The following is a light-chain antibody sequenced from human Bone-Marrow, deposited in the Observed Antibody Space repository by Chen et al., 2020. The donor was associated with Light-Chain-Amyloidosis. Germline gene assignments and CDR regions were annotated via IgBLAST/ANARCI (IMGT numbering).Light chain of an antibody. J-gene: IGKJ4*01. Sequence: EFVLTQSPATLSLSPGERATLSCRASQSVGSYLAWYQQKPGQAPRLFIYDASNRAIGIPARFSGSGSGTDFTLTISSLEPEDFAVYYCQQRSNWPPALTFGGGTKVEIK. V-gene: IGKV3-11*01. CDR1: QSVGSY. CDR2: DAS. CDR3: QQRSNWPPALT.